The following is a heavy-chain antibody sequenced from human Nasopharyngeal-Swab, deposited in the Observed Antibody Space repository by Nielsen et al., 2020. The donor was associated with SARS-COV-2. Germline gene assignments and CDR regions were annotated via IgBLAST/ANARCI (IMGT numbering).Heavy chain of an antibody. J-gene: IGHJ6*02. D-gene: IGHD4-17*01. CDR1: GFTFSSYS. CDR3: ARDPWAGDYVRRGGMDV. V-gene: IGHV3-48*02. CDR2: ISSSSSTI. Sequence: GESLKISCAASGFTFSSYSMNWVRQAPGKGLEWVSYISSSSSTIYYADSVKGRFTISRDTAKNSLYLQMNSLRDEDTAVYYCARDPWAGDYVRRGGMDVWGQGTTVTVSS.